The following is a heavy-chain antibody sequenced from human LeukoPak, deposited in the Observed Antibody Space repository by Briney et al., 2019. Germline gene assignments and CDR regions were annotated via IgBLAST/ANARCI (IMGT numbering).Heavy chain of an antibody. J-gene: IGHJ1*01. D-gene: IGHD2-2*01. Sequence: PGGSLRLSCAASGFTFSDYYMNWVRQAPGKGLEWVSSISISSTIYYADSVKGRFTISRDNAKNSLYLQMNSLRAEDTAVYYCARAADIVVVPAAMQWYFQHWGQGTLVTVSS. V-gene: IGHV3-69-1*01. CDR2: ISISSTI. CDR1: GFTFSDYY. CDR3: ARAADIVVVPAAMQWYFQH.